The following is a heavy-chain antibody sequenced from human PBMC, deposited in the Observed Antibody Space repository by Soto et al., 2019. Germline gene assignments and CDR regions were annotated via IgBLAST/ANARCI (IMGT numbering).Heavy chain of an antibody. D-gene: IGHD3-10*01. CDR2: IVVGSGKT. Sequence: SVKVSCKAPGFTFNMSAMQWVRQARGQGLEWIGWIVVGSGKTHYAQKFQERVIITRDILTSTAYMEVSSLRSDDTAVYYCARDRGGVASNWFDPWGQGTLVTVSS. V-gene: IGHV1-58*02. CDR1: GFTFNMSA. J-gene: IGHJ5*02. CDR3: ARDRGGVASNWFDP.